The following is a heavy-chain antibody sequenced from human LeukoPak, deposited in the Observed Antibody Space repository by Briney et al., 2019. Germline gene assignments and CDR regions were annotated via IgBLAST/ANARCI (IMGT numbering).Heavy chain of an antibody. Sequence: ASVKVSCKASGYTFTSYGISWVRQAPGQGLEWMGWISAYNGNTNYAQKLQGRVTMTTDTSTSTTYMELRSLRSDDTAVYYCARADDFWSGTSFDYWGQGTLVTVSS. D-gene: IGHD3-3*01. CDR3: ARADDFWSGTSFDY. V-gene: IGHV1-18*01. CDR2: ISAYNGNT. CDR1: GYTFTSYG. J-gene: IGHJ4*02.